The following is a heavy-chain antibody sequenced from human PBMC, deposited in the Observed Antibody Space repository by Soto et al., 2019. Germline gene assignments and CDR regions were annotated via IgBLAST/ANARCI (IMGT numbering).Heavy chain of an antibody. CDR2: IYWDDDE. J-gene: IGHJ4*02. CDR1: GFSLSTTGVG. Sequence: QITLKESGPTLVKPTQTLTLTCTFSGFSLSTTGVGVGWIRQTPGKALEWLELIYWDDDERYSPSLRRRLTIPKARANNQVVLTTTSMDPVDTATYYCSHRSSTGGMFDYWGQGTLVTVSS. CDR3: SHRSSTGGMFDY. V-gene: IGHV2-5*02. D-gene: IGHD2-8*02.